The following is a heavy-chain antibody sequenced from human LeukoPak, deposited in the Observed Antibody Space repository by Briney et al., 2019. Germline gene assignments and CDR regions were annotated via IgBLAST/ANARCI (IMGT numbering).Heavy chain of an antibody. D-gene: IGHD3-9*01. CDR3: ARTYRGYDILTGYVHDAFDI. CDR1: GGSISSGGYY. CDR2: IYYSGST. J-gene: IGHJ3*02. V-gene: IGHV4-31*03. Sequence: SQTLSLTCTVSGGSISSGGYYWSWIRQHPGKGLEWIGYIYYSGSTYYNPSLKSRVTISVDTSENQFSLKLSSVTAADTAVYYCARTYRGYDILTGYVHDAFDIWGQGTMVTVSS.